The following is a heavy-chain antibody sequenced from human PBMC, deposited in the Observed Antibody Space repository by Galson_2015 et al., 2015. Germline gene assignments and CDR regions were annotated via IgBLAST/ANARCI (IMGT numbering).Heavy chain of an antibody. Sequence: SVKVSCKASGYTFTSYGISWVRQAPGQGLEWMGWISAYNGNTNYAQKLQGRVTMTTDTSTSTAYMELRSLRSDDTAVYYCARVKADYSNYDYNWFDPWGQGTLVTVSS. J-gene: IGHJ5*02. CDR2: ISAYNGNT. CDR3: ARVKADYSNYDYNWFDP. CDR1: GYTFTSYG. V-gene: IGHV1-18*01. D-gene: IGHD4-11*01.